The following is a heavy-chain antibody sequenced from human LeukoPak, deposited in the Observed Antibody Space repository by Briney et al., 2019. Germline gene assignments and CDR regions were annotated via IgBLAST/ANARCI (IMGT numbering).Heavy chain of an antibody. CDR2: ISSSGSTI. D-gene: IGHD6-6*01. CDR3: ATDSRKHTSSSLRGRIS. CDR1: GFTFSDHY. J-gene: IGHJ5*02. V-gene: IGHV3-11*04. Sequence: GGSLRLSCAASGFTFSDHYMDWVRQAPGKGLEWVSDISSSGSTIYYADSVKGRFTISRDNAKNSLYLQMNSLRAEDTAVYYWATDSRKHTSSSLRGRISWGQGTLVTVSS.